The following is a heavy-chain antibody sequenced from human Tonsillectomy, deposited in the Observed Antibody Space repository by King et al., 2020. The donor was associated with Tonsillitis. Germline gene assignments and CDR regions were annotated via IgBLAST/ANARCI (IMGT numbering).Heavy chain of an antibody. CDR3: AKEALGYFDL. CDR2: ITIGGGAT. J-gene: IGHJ2*01. Sequence: VQLVESGGGLVQPGGSLRLSCAASGFTFSSYAMSWVRQAPGKGLEWVSAITIGGGATPYPDSVGGRFTISRDNSKNTLRLQMNSLRAEDTAVYYCAKEALGYFDLWGRGTPVTVSS. CDR1: GFTFSSYA. V-gene: IGHV3-23*04.